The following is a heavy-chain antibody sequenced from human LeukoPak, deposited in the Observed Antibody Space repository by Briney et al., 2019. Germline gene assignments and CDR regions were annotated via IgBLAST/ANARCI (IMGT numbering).Heavy chain of an antibody. V-gene: IGHV1-24*01. CDR3: ATVRGYSYGYPDY. CDR2: FDPEDGET. D-gene: IGHD5-18*01. Sequence: VASVKVSCKVSGYTLTALSMHWVRQAPGKGLEWMGGFDPEDGETIYAQKFQGRVTMTEDTSTDTAYMELSSLRSEDTAVYYCATVRGYSYGYPDYWGQGTLVTVSS. CDR1: GYTLTALS. J-gene: IGHJ4*02.